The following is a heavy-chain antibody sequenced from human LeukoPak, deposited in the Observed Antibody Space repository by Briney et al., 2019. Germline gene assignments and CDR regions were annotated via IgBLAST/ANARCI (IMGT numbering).Heavy chain of an antibody. J-gene: IGHJ3*02. CDR1: GGSFSGYY. CDR3: ARVRLAVIAFDI. CDR2: IYYSGST. V-gene: IGHV4-59*01. D-gene: IGHD2-21*01. Sequence: SETLSLTCAVYGGSFSGYYWRWIRQPPGKGLEWIGYIYYSGSTNYNPSLKSRVTISVDTSKNQFSLKLSSVTAADTAVYYCARVRLAVIAFDIWGQGTMVTVSS.